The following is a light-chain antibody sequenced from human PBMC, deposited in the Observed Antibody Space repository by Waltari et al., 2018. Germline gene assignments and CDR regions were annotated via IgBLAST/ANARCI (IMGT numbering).Light chain of an antibody. CDR3: NSRDNSINHRV. V-gene: IGLV3-19*01. CDR2: GRN. CDR1: SLRTYY. Sequence: SSELTQDPAVSVALGQTVRIPCQGASLRTYYGSWYQQKPGQAPILIVYGRNNRPSGIPDRFSGSSSGNTASLTIAGAQAEDEAVYYYNSRDNSINHRVFGGGTKLTVL. J-gene: IGLJ2*01.